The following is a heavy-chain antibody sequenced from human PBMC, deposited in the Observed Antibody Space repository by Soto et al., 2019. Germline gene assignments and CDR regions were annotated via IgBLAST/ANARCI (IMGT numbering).Heavy chain of an antibody. D-gene: IGHD6-19*01. Sequence: EVQLLESGGGLVKPGGSLRLSCVGSRFVFSSYAMNWVRQAPGKGLEWVSGISGGGGSIYYADSVKGRFTISRDNAKNSLYLQMNSLRAEDTAVYYCLIAVAGSFAPDYWGQGTLVTVSS. CDR2: ISGGGGSI. CDR1: RFVFSSYA. CDR3: LIAVAGSFAPDY. V-gene: IGHV3-23*01. J-gene: IGHJ4*02.